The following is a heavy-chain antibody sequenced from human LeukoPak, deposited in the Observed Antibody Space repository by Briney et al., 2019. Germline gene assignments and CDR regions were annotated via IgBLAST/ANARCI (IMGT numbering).Heavy chain of an antibody. CDR2: IYTSGST. J-gene: IGHJ4*02. CDR3: AREGHPNYYDSSGYPDPFDY. Sequence: SETLSLTCTVSGGSIGSYYWSWIRQPAGKGLEWIGRIYTSGSTNYNPSLKSRVTMSVDTSKNQFSLKLSSVTAADTAGYYCAREGHPNYYDSSGYPDPFDYWGQGTLVTVSS. CDR1: GGSIGSYY. V-gene: IGHV4-4*07. D-gene: IGHD3-22*01.